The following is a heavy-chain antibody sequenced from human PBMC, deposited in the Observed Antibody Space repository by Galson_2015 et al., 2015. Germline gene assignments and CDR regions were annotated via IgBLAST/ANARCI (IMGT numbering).Heavy chain of an antibody. CDR3: ARDGLAAGLYFDH. CDR2: ISYSDNTI. CDR1: GFTFSDYY. J-gene: IGHJ4*02. Sequence: SLRLSCAASGFTFSDYYMNWIRQAPGKGLEWVSSISYSDNTIYYADSVRGRFAISRDNARNSLYLQMNSLRAEDTAVYYCARDGLAAGLYFDHWGQGTLVSASS. D-gene: IGHD6-13*01. V-gene: IGHV3-11*01.